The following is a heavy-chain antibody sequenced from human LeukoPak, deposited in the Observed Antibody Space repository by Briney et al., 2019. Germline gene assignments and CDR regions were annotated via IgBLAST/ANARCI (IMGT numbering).Heavy chain of an antibody. J-gene: IGHJ2*01. V-gene: IGHV3-23*01. CDR2: ISGCGGST. D-gene: IGHD3-10*01. CDR3: AKPFPGVAWYFDL. Sequence: GGSLRLPCAASGFTFSSYAMSWVRRAPGKGLEWVSAISGCGGSTYYADSVKGRFTISRDNSKNTLYLQMNSLRAEDTAVYYCAKPFPGVAWYFDLWGRGTLVTVSS. CDR1: GFTFSSYA.